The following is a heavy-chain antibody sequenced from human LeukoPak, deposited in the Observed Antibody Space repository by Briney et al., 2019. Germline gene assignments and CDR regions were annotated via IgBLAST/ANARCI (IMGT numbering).Heavy chain of an antibody. CDR2: IYYSGST. Sequence: PSETLSLTCTVSGGSISSYYWSWIRQPPGKGLEWIGYIYYSGSTNYNPSLKSRVTISVDTSKNQFSLKLSSVTAADTAVYYCARHRSGIVVVPAASYYYYGMDVWGQGTTVTVSS. J-gene: IGHJ6*02. V-gene: IGHV4-59*08. D-gene: IGHD2-2*01. CDR3: ARHRSGIVVVPAASYYYYGMDV. CDR1: GGSISSYY.